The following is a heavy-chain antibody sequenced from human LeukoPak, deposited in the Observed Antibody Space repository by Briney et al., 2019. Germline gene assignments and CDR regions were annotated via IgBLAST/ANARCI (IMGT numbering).Heavy chain of an antibody. J-gene: IGHJ4*02. CDR3: ARRRDTSMMNPLFHPFDY. D-gene: IGHD5-18*01. V-gene: IGHV5-51*01. CDR1: GYSFTSYW. Sequence: GESLKISCKGSGYSFTSYWIAWVRQMPGKGPEWMGIVYPGDSDTRYSPSFQGQVTISADKSISTAYLQWSSLQASDTAMYYCARRRDTSMMNPLFHPFDYWGQGTLVTVSS. CDR2: VYPGDSDT.